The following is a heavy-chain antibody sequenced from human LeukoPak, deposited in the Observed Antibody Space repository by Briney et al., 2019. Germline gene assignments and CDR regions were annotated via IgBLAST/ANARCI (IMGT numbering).Heavy chain of an antibody. CDR3: AKAYHYGSRSSFDY. J-gene: IGHJ4*02. CDR2: ISSSGGST. D-gene: IGHD3-10*01. V-gene: IGHV3-23*01. CDR1: GFTFSSYA. Sequence: PGGSLTLSCAASGFTFSSYAMSWVRQAPGKGLEWVSAISSSGGSTYYADSVKGRFTISRDNSKNTLYLQMNSLRAEDTAIYYCAKAYHYGSRSSFDYFGQGTLVTVSS.